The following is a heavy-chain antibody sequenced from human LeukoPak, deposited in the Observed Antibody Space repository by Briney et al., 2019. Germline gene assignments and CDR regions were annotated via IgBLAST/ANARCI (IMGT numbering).Heavy chain of an antibody. V-gene: IGHV3-11*06. Sequence: GGSLRLSCSASGFTFSDYYMSWIRQAPGKGLEWLSYISTSSSYTNYADSVEGRFTISRDNAKNSLYLQMNSLGADDTAVYYCARGRWELEFGGQGTLVTVSS. D-gene: IGHD3-10*01. CDR2: ISTSSSYT. CDR3: ARGRWELEF. CDR1: GFTFSDYY. J-gene: IGHJ4*02.